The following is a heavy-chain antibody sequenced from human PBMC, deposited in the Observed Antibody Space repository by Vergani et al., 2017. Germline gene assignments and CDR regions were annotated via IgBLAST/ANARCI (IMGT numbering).Heavy chain of an antibody. J-gene: IGHJ5*02. V-gene: IGHV3-23*01. CDR3: AGITMVRGAVGGFEP. Sequence: EVQLLESGGGLVQPGGSLRLSCAASGFTFSSYAMSWVRQAPGKGLEWVSAISGSGGSTYYADSVKGRFTISRDNSKNTLYLQMNSLRAEDTAVYYCAGITMVRGAVGGFEPWGQGTLVTVSS. CDR2: ISGSGGST. CDR1: GFTFSSYA. D-gene: IGHD3-10*01.